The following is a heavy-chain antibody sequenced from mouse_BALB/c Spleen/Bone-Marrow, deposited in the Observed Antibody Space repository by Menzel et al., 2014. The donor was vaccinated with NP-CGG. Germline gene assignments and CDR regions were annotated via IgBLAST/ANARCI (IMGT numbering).Heavy chain of an antibody. CDR2: INPSMGYT. V-gene: IGHV1-4*02. CDR1: GYIFTSYT. D-gene: IGHD1-1*01. J-gene: IGHJ2*01. CDR3: AREGTYYAYFDY. Sequence: VQLQESAAELARPGASVKLSCKASGYIFTSYTIQWIKQRPGQGLEWIGYINPSMGYTEYNQKFKDKTTLTADTSSSTTYMQLSSLTSEDSAVYYCAREGTYYAYFDYWGQGTTLTVSS.